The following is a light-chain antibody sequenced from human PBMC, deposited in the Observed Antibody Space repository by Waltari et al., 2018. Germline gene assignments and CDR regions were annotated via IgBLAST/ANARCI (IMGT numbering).Light chain of an antibody. V-gene: IGLV1-44*01. Sequence: QSVLTQPPSASGTPGQRVTIPCSGSSSNIRSNTVNWYQQLPGTAPKLLIYSNNQRPSGVPDRFSGSKSGTSASLAISGLQSEDEADYYCAAWDDSLNGLYVFGTGTKVTVL. CDR3: AAWDDSLNGLYV. CDR2: SNN. CDR1: SSNIRSNT. J-gene: IGLJ1*01.